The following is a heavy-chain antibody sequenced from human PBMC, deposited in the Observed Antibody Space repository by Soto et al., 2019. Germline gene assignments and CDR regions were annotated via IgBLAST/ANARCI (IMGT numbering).Heavy chain of an antibody. J-gene: IGHJ4*02. V-gene: IGHV3-33*01. D-gene: IGHD6-19*01. CDR3: ARDRYSSGWYDLDY. CDR2: IWYDGSNK. Sequence: QAQLVESGGGVVQPGRSLRLSCAASGFTFSNYGMHWVRQAPGKGLEWVAIIWYDGSNKYYADSVKGRFTISRDNSENTRYLQMNSLRAEDTAVYYCARDRYSSGWYDLDYWGQGTLVTVSS. CDR1: GFTFSNYG.